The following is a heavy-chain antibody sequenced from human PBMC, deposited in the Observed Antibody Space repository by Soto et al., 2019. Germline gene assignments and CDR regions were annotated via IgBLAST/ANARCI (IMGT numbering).Heavy chain of an antibody. CDR2: ISYDGSNK. V-gene: IGHV3-30-3*01. CDR3: AREGGGRYYDILTGYSGMDV. D-gene: IGHD3-9*01. Sequence: VQLVESGGGVVQPGRSLRLSCAASGFTFSSYAMHWVRQAPGKGLEWVAVISYDGSNKYYADSVKGRFTISRDNSKNTLYLQMNSLRAEDTAVYYCAREGGGRYYDILTGYSGMDVWGQGTTVTVSS. J-gene: IGHJ6*02. CDR1: GFTFSSYA.